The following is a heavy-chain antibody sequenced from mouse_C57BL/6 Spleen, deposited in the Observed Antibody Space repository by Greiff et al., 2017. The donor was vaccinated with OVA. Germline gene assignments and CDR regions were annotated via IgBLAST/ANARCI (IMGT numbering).Heavy chain of an antibody. CDR1: GYTFTSYW. CDR2: IDPSDSET. CDR3: ARSDYYGSSYYFDY. Sequence: VQLQQPGAELVRPGSSVKLSCKASGYTFTSYWMHWVKQRPIQGLEWIGNIDPSDSETHYNQKFKDKATLTVDKSSSTAYMQLSSLTSEDSAVYYWARSDYYGSSYYFDYWGQGTTLTVSS. V-gene: IGHV1-52*01. D-gene: IGHD1-1*01. J-gene: IGHJ2*01.